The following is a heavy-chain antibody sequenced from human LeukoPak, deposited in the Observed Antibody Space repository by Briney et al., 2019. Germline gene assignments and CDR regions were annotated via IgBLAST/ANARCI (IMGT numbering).Heavy chain of an antibody. D-gene: IGHD3-10*01. Sequence: GSLRLSCAASGFTVSSNYMSWIRQPPGKGLEWIGYIYYSGSTNYNPSLKSRVTISVDTSKNQFSLKLSSVTAADTAVYYCARVYYGSGSARYYFDYWGQGTLVTVSS. J-gene: IGHJ4*02. CDR3: ARVYYGSGSARYYFDY. V-gene: IGHV4-59*02. CDR1: GFTVSSNY. CDR2: IYYSGST.